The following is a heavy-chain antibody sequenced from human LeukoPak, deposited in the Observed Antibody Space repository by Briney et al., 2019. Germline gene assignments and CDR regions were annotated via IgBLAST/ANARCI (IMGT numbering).Heavy chain of an antibody. Sequence: GGSLRLSCAASGFTFSSYAMHWVRQAPGKGLEWVAVISYDGSNKYYADSVKGRFTISRDNSKNTLYLQMDSLRAEDTAVYYCARDTDYYFDYWGQGTLVTVSS. J-gene: IGHJ4*02. CDR1: GFTFSSYA. V-gene: IGHV3-30-3*01. CDR2: ISYDGSNK. CDR3: ARDTDYYFDY. D-gene: IGHD2-21*02.